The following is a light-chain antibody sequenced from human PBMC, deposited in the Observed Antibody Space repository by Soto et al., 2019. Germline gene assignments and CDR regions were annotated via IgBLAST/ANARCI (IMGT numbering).Light chain of an antibody. Sequence: EFVLTQSPGTLSLSPGERATLSCRASQTVRNNYLAWYQRKPGQAPRLLIYDASSRATGIPDRFSGGGSGTDFTLTISRLEPEDFAVYYCQQYGSSPITFGQGTRLEIK. CDR2: DAS. CDR1: QTVRNNY. CDR3: QQYGSSPIT. J-gene: IGKJ5*01. V-gene: IGKV3-20*01.